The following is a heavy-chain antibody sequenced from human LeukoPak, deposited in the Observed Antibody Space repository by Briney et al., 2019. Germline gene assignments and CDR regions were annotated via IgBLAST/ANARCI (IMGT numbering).Heavy chain of an antibody. CDR1: GGSISSSSYY. Sequence: PSETLSLTCTVSGGSISSSSYYWGWIRQPPGKGLEWIGSIYYSGSTYYNPSLKSRVTISVDTSKNQFSLKLSSVTAADTAVYYCAREAWVDFWSTWGQGTLVTVSS. J-gene: IGHJ1*01. V-gene: IGHV4-39*07. D-gene: IGHD3-3*01. CDR2: IYYSGST. CDR3: AREAWVDFWST.